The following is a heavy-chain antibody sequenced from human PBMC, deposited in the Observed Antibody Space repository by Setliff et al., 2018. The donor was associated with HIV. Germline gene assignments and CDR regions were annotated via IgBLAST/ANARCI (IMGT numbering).Heavy chain of an antibody. V-gene: IGHV1-8*01. J-gene: IGHJ4*02. CDR1: GYSFTSYD. CDR2: MNPNSGDT. CDR3: ARGGTYYYDSSGYFIPGKY. Sequence: ASVKVSCKASGYSFTSYDINWGRQATGQGLEWMGWMNPNSGDTGCAQKFQGRVTITRDTSASTAYMELSSLRSEDTAVYYCARGGTYYYDSSGYFIPGKYWGQGSLVTVSS. D-gene: IGHD3-22*01.